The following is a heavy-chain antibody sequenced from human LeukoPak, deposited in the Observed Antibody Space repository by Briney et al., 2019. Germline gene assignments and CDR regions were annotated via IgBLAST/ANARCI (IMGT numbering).Heavy chain of an antibody. Sequence: GSLRLSCAASGFTFSSYVLHWVRQAPGKGLEWVAVISDDGSNKYYAASVKGRFTISRDNSKNTLYLQMNSLRAEDTAVYYCAKEWDSSSSDYWGQGTLVTVS. D-gene: IGHD6-6*01. J-gene: IGHJ4*02. CDR1: GFTFSSYV. CDR3: AKEWDSSSSDY. CDR2: ISDDGSNK. V-gene: IGHV3-30-3*01.